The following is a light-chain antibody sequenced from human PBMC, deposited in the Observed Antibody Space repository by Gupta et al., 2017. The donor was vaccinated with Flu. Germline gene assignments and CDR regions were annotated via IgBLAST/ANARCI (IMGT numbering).Light chain of an antibody. CDR3: SSYAGSNNVV. CDR1: SSDVGCYIY. Sequence: QSALTQPPSASGSPGQSITISCTGTSSDVGCYIYVSWFQQHPGKAPKLMIYEVSKRPSGVPDRFSGSKSGNTASLTVSGLQAEDEADYYCSSYAGSNNVVFGGGTKLTVL. CDR2: EVS. V-gene: IGLV2-8*01. J-gene: IGLJ2*01.